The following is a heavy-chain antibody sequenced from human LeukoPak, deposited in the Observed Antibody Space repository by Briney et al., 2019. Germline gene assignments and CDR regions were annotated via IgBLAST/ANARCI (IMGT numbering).Heavy chain of an antibody. Sequence: SETLSLTCTVSGGSISNYYWNWIRQPPGKGLEWIGYIYYSGTTNYNPSLKSRVSMSVDTSKNQFSLKLSSVTAADTAVYYCARDSPEWLRGFDPWGQGTLVTVSS. CDR3: ARDSPEWLRGFDP. CDR2: IYYSGTT. D-gene: IGHD5-12*01. J-gene: IGHJ5*02. V-gene: IGHV4-59*01. CDR1: GGSISNYY.